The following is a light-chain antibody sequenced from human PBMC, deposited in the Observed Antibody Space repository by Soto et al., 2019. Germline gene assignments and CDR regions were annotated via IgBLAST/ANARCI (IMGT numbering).Light chain of an antibody. CDR1: QSISTY. V-gene: IGKV1-39*01. CDR3: QQSYSTPWT. J-gene: IGKJ1*01. CDR2: AAS. Sequence: DIQMTQSPSSLSASVGDRLTITCRASQSISTYLNWYRQTPGEAPKLLIYAASSLHSGVPSRFSGSGSGTDFTLTINSLQPEDFATYYCQQSYSTPWTFGQGTKVDI.